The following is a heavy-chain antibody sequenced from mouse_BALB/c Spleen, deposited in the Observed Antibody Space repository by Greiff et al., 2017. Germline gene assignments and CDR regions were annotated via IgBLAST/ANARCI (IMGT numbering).Heavy chain of an antibody. D-gene: IGHD3-1*01. CDR1: GYTFTDYN. CDR3: ARRSSGSTWFAY. CDR2: INTNYDST. V-gene: IGHV1-18*01. Sequence: EVQLQQFGAELVKPGASVKISCKASGYTFTDYNMDWVKQSHGKSLEWIGDINTNYDSTSYNQKFKGKATLTVDKSSSTAYMVLRSLTSEDTAVYCCARRSSGSTWFAYWGQGTLVTVSA. J-gene: IGHJ3*01.